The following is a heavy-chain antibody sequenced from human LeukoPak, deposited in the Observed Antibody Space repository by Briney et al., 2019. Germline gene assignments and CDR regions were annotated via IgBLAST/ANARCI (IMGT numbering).Heavy chain of an antibody. J-gene: IGHJ4*02. V-gene: IGHV3-7*04. CDR3: ARASSYQLLGGGCDY. Sequence: QPGGSLRLSCAVSGFTFSSYWMSWVRQAPGKGLDWVADIKQDGSEKYYLDFVKGRFTISRDNAKNSVYLQMNSLRVEDTAVYYCARASSYQLLGGGCDYWGQGTLVTVSS. CDR2: IKQDGSEK. D-gene: IGHD2-2*01. CDR1: GFTFSSYW.